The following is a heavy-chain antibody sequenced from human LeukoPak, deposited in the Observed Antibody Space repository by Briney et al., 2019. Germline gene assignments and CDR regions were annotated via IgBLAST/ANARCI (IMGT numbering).Heavy chain of an antibody. CDR1: GYTFTSYG. D-gene: IGHD6-13*01. Sequence: SVKVSCKASGYTFTSYGISWVRQAPGQGLEWMGGIIPIFGTANYAQKFQGRVTITRDTSASTAYMELSSLRSEDTAVYYCASTGYSSSWYGVFDYWGQGTLVTVSS. CDR2: IIPIFGTA. V-gene: IGHV1-69*05. J-gene: IGHJ4*02. CDR3: ASTGYSSSWYGVFDY.